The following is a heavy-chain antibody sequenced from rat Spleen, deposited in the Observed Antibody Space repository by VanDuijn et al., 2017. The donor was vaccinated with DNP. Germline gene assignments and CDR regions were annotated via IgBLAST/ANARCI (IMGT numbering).Heavy chain of an antibody. CDR2: ITYDGSKT. CDR3: ARDNYGSYGAMDA. V-gene: IGHV5S10*01. CDR1: GFTFSDYN. D-gene: IGHD1-3*01. Sequence: EVQLVESGGGLVQSGRSLKVSCAASGFTFSDYNMAWVRQAPKKGLEWVATITYDGSKTYYRDSVKGRFTISRDNAKSTLYLQMDSLRSEDTATYYCARDNYGSYGAMDAWGQGASVTVSS. J-gene: IGHJ4*01.